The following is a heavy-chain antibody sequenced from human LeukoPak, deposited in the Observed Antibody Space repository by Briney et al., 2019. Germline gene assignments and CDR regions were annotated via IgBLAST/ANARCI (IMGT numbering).Heavy chain of an antibody. V-gene: IGHV3-30*03. Sequence: GRSLRLSCAASGFTFSSYGMHWVRQAPGKGLEWVAVISYDGSNKYYADSVKGRFTISRDNSKNTLYLQMNSLRAEDKAVYYCARGPQGYYYYMDVWGKGTTVTISS. CDR1: GFTFSSYG. CDR2: ISYDGSNK. CDR3: ARGPQGYYYYMDV. J-gene: IGHJ6*03.